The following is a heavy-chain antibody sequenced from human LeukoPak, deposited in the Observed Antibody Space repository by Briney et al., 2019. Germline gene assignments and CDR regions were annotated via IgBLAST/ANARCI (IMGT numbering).Heavy chain of an antibody. CDR1: GFTFGDHS. CDR3: ARDLRAVAGHHQIDAFDI. J-gene: IGHJ3*02. V-gene: IGHV3-48*04. D-gene: IGHD6-19*01. CDR2: ISSSSSTI. Sequence: TGGSLRLSCTGSGFTFGDHSMSWVRQAPGKGLEWVSYISSSSSTIYYADSVKGRFTISRDNAKNSLYLQMNSLRAEDTAEYYCARDLRAVAGHHQIDAFDIWGQGTVVIVSS.